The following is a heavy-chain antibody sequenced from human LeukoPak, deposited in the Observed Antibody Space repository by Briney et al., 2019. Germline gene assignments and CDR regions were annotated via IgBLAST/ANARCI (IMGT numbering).Heavy chain of an antibody. CDR3: AREESGARHFDY. V-gene: IGHV3-21*01. J-gene: IGHJ4*02. CDR2: ISSSSSYI. Sequence: PGGSLRLSCAASGFTFSSYSMNWVRQAPGKGLEWVSSISSSSSYIYYADSVKGRFTISRDNAKNSLYLQMNSLRAEDTAVYYCAREESGARHFDYWGQGTLVTVSS. CDR1: GFTFSSYS. D-gene: IGHD6-6*01.